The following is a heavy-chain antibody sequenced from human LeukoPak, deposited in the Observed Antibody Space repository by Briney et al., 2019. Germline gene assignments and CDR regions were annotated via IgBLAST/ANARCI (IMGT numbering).Heavy chain of an antibody. CDR1: GGSISSSSYY. Sequence: SETLSVTCTGSGGSISSSSYYWGWIRQPPGKGLEWIGSIYYSGSTYYNPSLKSRVTISVDTSKNQFSLKLSSVTAADTAVYYCARHSDYGDYSSFDYWGQGTLVTVSS. J-gene: IGHJ4*02. CDR2: IYYSGST. D-gene: IGHD4-17*01. V-gene: IGHV4-39*01. CDR3: ARHSDYGDYSSFDY.